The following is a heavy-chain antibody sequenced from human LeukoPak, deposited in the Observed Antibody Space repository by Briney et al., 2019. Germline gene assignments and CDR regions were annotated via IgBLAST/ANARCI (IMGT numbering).Heavy chain of an antibody. Sequence: GGSLRLSCVASGFAFNEYTMHWVRQAPGKGLEWVSLITWGGATTYYADSVKGRFTISRDNSKNSLYLQMNSLSTEDTALYYCGKDLAGSYLLDYWGQGTLVTVSS. CDR2: ITWGGATT. J-gene: IGHJ4*02. CDR3: GKDLAGSYLLDY. V-gene: IGHV3-43*01. CDR1: GFAFNEYT. D-gene: IGHD1-26*01.